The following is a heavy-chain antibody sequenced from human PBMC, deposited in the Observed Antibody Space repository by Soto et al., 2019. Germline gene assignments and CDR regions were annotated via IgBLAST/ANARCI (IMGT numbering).Heavy chain of an antibody. CDR2: INPSGGST. J-gene: IGHJ4*02. D-gene: IGHD3-22*01. V-gene: IGHV1-46*01. Sequence: ASVKVSCKASGYTFTSYYMHWVRQAPGQGLEWMGIINPSGGSTSYAQKFQGRVTMTRDTSTSTVYMELSCLRSEDTALYYCARDIPLNYYDSSGFDYWGQGTLVTVSS. CDR1: GYTFTSYY. CDR3: ARDIPLNYYDSSGFDY.